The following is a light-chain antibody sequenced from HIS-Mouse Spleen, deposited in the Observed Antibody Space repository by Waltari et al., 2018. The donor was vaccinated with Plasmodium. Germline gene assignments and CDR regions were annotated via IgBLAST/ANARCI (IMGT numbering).Light chain of an antibody. Sequence: EIVMTQSPATLSVSPGERATLSCRASQSVSSNLAWYQQKPGQAPRLLIYCAYTRATGIPARFSGSGSGTEFTLTISSLQSEDFAVYYCQQYNNWSFTFGPGTKVDIK. CDR2: CAY. CDR1: QSVSSN. V-gene: IGKV3-15*01. J-gene: IGKJ3*01. CDR3: QQYNNWSFT.